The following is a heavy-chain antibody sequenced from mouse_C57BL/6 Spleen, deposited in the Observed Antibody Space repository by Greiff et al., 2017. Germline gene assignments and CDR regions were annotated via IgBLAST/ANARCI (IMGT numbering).Heavy chain of an antibody. CDR2: IDPSDSYT. CDR1: GYTFTSYW. V-gene: IGHV1-69*01. CDR3: ALITTGYYFDY. J-gene: IGHJ2*01. D-gene: IGHD2-4*01. Sequence: QVQLQQPGAELVMPGASVKLSCKASGYTFTSYWMHWVKQRPGQGLEWIGEIDPSDSYTNYNQKFKGKATITADTSSNTAYLQLSSLTSEDTAVYYCALITTGYYFDYWGQGTTLTVSS.